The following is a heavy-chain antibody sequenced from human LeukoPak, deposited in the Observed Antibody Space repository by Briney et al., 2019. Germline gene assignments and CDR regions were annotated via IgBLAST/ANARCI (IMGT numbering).Heavy chain of an antibody. J-gene: IGHJ6*02. CDR3: ARHDYYYYGMDV. CDR2: IYYSGST. Sequence: PSETLSLTCIVSGGSISTYYWSWIRQPPGKGLEWIGYIYYSGSTNYNPSLRSRVTISVDTSKNQFSLKLSSVTAADTAMYYCARHDYYYYGMDVWGQGTTVTVSS. V-gene: IGHV4-59*08. CDR1: GGSISTYY.